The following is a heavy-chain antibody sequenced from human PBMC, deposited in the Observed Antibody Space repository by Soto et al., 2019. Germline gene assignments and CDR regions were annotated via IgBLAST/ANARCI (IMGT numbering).Heavy chain of an antibody. CDR2: TFTGGST. CDR3: AKKPPSSIQGWAFGMDV. V-gene: IGHV3-53*02. CDR1: GFSVTTNY. Sequence: EVQLVETGGGLIQPGGSLRLSCLASGFSVTTNYIIWVRQPPGKGLGGVSTTFTGGSTHYADSVKGRFSISRDNSKNTVYLQMNNLRVEDTAVYYCAKKPPSSIQGWAFGMDVWAQGTTVSVSS. J-gene: IGHJ6*02. D-gene: IGHD1-26*01.